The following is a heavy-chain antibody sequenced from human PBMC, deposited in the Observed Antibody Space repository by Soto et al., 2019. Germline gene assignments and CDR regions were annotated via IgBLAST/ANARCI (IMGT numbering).Heavy chain of an antibody. CDR1: GFSRSTSGVG. D-gene: IGHD1-26*01. Sequence: GPTLVNPTQTLTLTCTSSGFSRSTSGVGVGWIRQPPAKALAWLALIYLDDDMRYSPSLKSRLTITEDTSKNQAVLTMTNMAPEDTATYYCAHSGAQYSGSYFPWFDPWGQGTLVTVSS. CDR2: IYLDDDM. J-gene: IGHJ5*02. V-gene: IGHV2-5*02. CDR3: AHSGAQYSGSYFPWFDP.